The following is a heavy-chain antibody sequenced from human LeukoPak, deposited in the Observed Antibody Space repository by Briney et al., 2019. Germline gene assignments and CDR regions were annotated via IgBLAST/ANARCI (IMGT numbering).Heavy chain of an antibody. CDR3: AKGPYYYDSSGYYDY. CDR2: ISGSGGST. J-gene: IGHJ4*02. V-gene: IGHV3-23*01. D-gene: IGHD3-22*01. Sequence: PGGSLRLSCAASGFTFSSYAVSWVRQAPGKGLEWVSAISGSGGSTYYADSVKGRFTISRDNSKNTLYLQMNSLRAEDTAIYYCAKGPYYYDSSGYYDYWGQGTLVTVSS. CDR1: GFTFSSYA.